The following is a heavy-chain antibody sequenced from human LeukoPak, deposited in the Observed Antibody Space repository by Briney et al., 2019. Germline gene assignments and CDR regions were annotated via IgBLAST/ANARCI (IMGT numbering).Heavy chain of an antibody. J-gene: IGHJ4*02. Sequence: GGSLRLSCAASGFTVSSNYMSWVRQAPGKGLEWVSAISGSGGSTYYADSVKGRFTISRDNSKNTLYLQMNSLRAEDTAVYYCAKDIGGGSYWGFDYWGQGTLVTVSS. CDR3: AKDIGGGSYWGFDY. CDR1: GFTVSSNY. CDR2: ISGSGGST. V-gene: IGHV3-23*01. D-gene: IGHD1-26*01.